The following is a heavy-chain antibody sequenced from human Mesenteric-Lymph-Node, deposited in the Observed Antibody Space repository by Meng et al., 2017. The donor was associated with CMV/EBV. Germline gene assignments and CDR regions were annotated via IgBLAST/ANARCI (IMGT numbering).Heavy chain of an antibody. Sequence: GESLKISCAASGFTFSSYGMHWVRQAPGKGLEWVAFIRYDGSNKYYADSVKGRFTISRDNAKNSLYLQMNSLRAEDTAVYYCATEVLSFDIWGQGTMVTVSS. CDR3: ATEVLSFDI. V-gene: IGHV3-30*02. CDR2: IRYDGSNK. D-gene: IGHD2-15*01. J-gene: IGHJ3*02. CDR1: GFTFSSYG.